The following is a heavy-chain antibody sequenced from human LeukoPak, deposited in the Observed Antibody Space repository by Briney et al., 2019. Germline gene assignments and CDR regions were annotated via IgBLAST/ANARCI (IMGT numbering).Heavy chain of an antibody. CDR1: GGSISSYY. Sequence: SETLSLTCTVSGGSISSYYWSWIRQPPGKGLELIGNIYYSGSTNYNPSLKSRVTISVDTSKNQFSLKLSSVTAADTAVYYCARWGYSSSWYGAFDIWGQGTMVTVSS. V-gene: IGHV4-59*12. J-gene: IGHJ3*02. CDR2: IYYSGST. D-gene: IGHD6-13*01. CDR3: ARWGYSSSWYGAFDI.